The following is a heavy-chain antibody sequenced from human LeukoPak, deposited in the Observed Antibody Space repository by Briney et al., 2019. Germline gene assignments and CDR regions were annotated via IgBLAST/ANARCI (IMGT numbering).Heavy chain of an antibody. J-gene: IGHJ3*02. CDR2: INPSGGST. CDR1: GYTFTSYY. CDR3: ARDQYDSSGYYYGAFDI. V-gene: IGHV1-46*01. D-gene: IGHD3-22*01. Sequence: GASVKVSCKASGYTFTSYYMHWVRQAPGQGLEWMGIINPSGGSTSYAQKFQGRVTMTRDTSTSIVYMELSSLRSEDTAVYYCARDQYDSSGYYYGAFDIWGQGTMVTVSS.